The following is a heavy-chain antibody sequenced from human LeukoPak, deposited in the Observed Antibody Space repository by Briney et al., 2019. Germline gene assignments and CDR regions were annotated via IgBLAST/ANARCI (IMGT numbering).Heavy chain of an antibody. V-gene: IGHV1-69*05. Sequence: GASVKVSCKASGGTFSSYAISWVRHAPGQGLEWMGGIIPIFGTANYAQKFQGRVTITTDESTSTAYMELSSLRSEDTAVYYCARGLVGAADYWGQGTLVTVSS. D-gene: IGHD1-26*01. CDR1: GGTFSSYA. CDR2: IIPIFGTA. J-gene: IGHJ4*02. CDR3: ARGLVGAADY.